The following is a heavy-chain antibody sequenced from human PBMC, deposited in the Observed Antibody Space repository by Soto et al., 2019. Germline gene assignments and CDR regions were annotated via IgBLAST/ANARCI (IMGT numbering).Heavy chain of an antibody. CDR1: GGSISGRNW. CDR2: VFHSGDT. D-gene: IGHD3-22*01. Sequence: QVHLQESGPGLVKPSGTLSLTCVVSGGSISGRNWWSWVRQAPGKGLEWIGEVFHSGDTTYSPSLRSRVTISVDKSKNQFSLNLISVTAADTAVYYCTQLIYDSRLNYFYFDLWGQGALVTVSS. V-gene: IGHV4-4*02. CDR3: TQLIYDSRLNYFYFDL. J-gene: IGHJ4*02.